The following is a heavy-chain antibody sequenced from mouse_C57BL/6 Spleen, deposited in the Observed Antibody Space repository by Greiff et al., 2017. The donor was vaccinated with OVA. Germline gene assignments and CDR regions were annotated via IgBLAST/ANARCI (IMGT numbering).Heavy chain of an antibody. CDR3: VREGVWDVDYGD. CDR1: GFTFTTYA. D-gene: IGHD1-1*02. J-gene: IGHJ2*01. V-gene: IGHV10-3*01. CDR2: IRSKSSNYAT. Sequence: EVHLVESGGGLVQPKGSLKLSCAASGFTFTTYAMHWVRQAPGKGLEWVARIRSKSSNYATYYAVSVKDRFTISRDDSQSILYLQMNNRKTADTAVDYCVREGVWDVDYGDWGQGTTLTVSS.